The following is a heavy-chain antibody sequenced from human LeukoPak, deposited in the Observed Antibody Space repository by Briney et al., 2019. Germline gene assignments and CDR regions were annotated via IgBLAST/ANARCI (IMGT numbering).Heavy chain of an antibody. J-gene: IGHJ5*01. D-gene: IGHD5-12*01. CDR3: ARGGYSGLSP. V-gene: IGHV4-34*01. Sequence: SETLSLTCAVYGGSFSGYYWSWIRQPPGKGLEWIGEINHSGSTNYNPSLKSRVTISVDTSKNQFSLKLSSVTAADTAVYYCARGGYSGLSPWGQGTLVTVSS. CDR2: INHSGST. CDR1: GGSFSGYY.